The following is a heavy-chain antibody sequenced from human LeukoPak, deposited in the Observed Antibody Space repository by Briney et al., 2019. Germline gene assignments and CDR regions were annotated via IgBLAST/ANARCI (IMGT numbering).Heavy chain of an antibody. CDR3: ARESYRYSGSFYYYGMDV. CDR2: INPSGGST. Sequence: ASVKVPCKASGYTFTGYYMHWVRQAPGQGLEWMGMINPSGGSTSYAQKFQGRVTMTRDTSTSTVYMELSSLRSEDTAVYYCARESYRYSGSFYYYGMDVWGQGTTVTVSS. V-gene: IGHV1-46*01. J-gene: IGHJ6*02. CDR1: GYTFTGYY. D-gene: IGHD3-10*01.